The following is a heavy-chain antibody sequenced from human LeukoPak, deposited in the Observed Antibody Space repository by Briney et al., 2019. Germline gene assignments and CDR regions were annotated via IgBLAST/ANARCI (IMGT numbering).Heavy chain of an antibody. CDR3: ARSIIGTRSKFDY. J-gene: IGHJ4*02. D-gene: IGHD1/OR15-1a*01. V-gene: IGHV4-61*05. Sequence: SETLSLTCTISGDSSSKRSYYWGWIRQPPGKGLEWIGYVYYSGSTNYNPPLKSRVTISVDTSKNHFSLKLSSVTAADTAVYSCARSIIGTRSKFDYWGQGTLVTVSS. CDR2: VYYSGST. CDR1: GDSSSKRSYY.